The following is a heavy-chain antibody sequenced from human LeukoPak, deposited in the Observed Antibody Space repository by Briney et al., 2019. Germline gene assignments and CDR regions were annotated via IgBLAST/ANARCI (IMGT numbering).Heavy chain of an antibody. V-gene: IGHV1-69*05. J-gene: IGHJ3*02. Sequence: ASVKVSCKASGYTFTSYGISWVRQAPGQGLEWMGRIIPIFGTANYAQKFQGRVTITTDESTSTAYMELSSLRSEDTAVYYCARDRAHYYDSSGLDAFDIWGQGTMVTVSS. CDR3: ARDRAHYYDSSGLDAFDI. CDR2: IIPIFGTA. CDR1: GYTFTSYG. D-gene: IGHD3-22*01.